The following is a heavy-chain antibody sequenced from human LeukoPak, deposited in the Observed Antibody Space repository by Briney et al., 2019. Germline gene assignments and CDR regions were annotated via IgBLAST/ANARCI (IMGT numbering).Heavy chain of an antibody. J-gene: IGHJ3*02. CDR2: IYYSGST. CDR3: ARHSFPSGSRDAFDI. CDR1: GGSISSSSYY. V-gene: IGHV4-39*07. D-gene: IGHD1-26*01. Sequence: SETLSLTCTVSGGSISSSSYYWGWIRQPPGKGLEWIGSIYYSGSTYYNPSLRSRVTISVDTSKNQFSLKLSSVTAADTAVYYCARHSFPSGSRDAFDIWGQGTMVTVSS.